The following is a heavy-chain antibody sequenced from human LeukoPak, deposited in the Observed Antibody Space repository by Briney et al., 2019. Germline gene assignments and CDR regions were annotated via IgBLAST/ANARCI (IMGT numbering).Heavy chain of an antibody. CDR2: IRSKGHGGTT. CDR1: GFTFGEYG. D-gene: IGHD3-22*01. V-gene: IGHV3-49*04. Sequence: GGSLRLSCTASGFTFGEYGMSWVRQAPGKGLEWLGFIRSKGHGGTTEYAASVKGRFTISRDDSKSIAYLQLNGLKTEDTAVYYCTLTMIVVARSHFDYWGQGTLVTVSS. J-gene: IGHJ4*02. CDR3: TLTMIVVARSHFDY.